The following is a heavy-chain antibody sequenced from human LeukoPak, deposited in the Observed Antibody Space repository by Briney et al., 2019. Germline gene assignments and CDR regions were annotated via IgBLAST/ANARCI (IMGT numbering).Heavy chain of an antibody. V-gene: IGHV3-7*01. CDR3: SESLNS. CDR1: GFSFNTAW. D-gene: IGHD1-26*01. J-gene: IGHJ4*02. CDR2: INQDGTYK. Sequence: GGSLRLSCAASGFSFNTAWMDWVRQAPGKGLEWVANINQDGTYKYYVDSVKGRFTISRDNAKNSVFLQMNNLGVEDTAVYFCSESLNSWGQGTLVTVSS.